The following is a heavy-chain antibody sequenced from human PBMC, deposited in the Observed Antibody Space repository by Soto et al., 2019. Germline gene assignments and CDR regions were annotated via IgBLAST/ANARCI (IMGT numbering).Heavy chain of an antibody. Sequence: GGSLRLSCVASGFTFGDYTMSWFRQAPGGGLEWVSFIRSKAYGATTEYAASVKGRFTISRDDSKSIAYLQMNSLKSEDTAVYYCARDLASSDNADFYGMDGWGQGTPVTVSS. CDR2: IRSKAYGATT. J-gene: IGHJ6*02. V-gene: IGHV3-49*03. CDR1: GFTFGDYT. CDR3: ARDLASSDNADFYGMDG. D-gene: IGHD4-17*01.